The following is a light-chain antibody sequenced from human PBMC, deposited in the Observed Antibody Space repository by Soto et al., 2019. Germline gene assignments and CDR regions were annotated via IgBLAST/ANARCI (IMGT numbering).Light chain of an antibody. Sequence: DIQLTQSPSFLSASVGDRVTITCRASQGISSYLAWYQQKPGKAPKLLIYAASTLQSGVPSRFSGSGSGTEFTLTISSLQPEDFATYYCQQLYSYPLTFGGGPKVEIK. CDR2: AAS. CDR1: QGISSY. CDR3: QQLYSYPLT. V-gene: IGKV1-9*01. J-gene: IGKJ4*01.